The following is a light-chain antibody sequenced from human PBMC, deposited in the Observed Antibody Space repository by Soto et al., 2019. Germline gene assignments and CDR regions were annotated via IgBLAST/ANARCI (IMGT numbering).Light chain of an antibody. Sequence: QSVLTQPASVYGSPQHSITISCTGTSSDVGGYNYVSWYQQHPGKAPKLMIYDISNRPSGVSNRFSGSKSGNTASLTISGLQAEDEADYYCSSYTSSSTPVVFGGGTKVTVL. CDR1: SSDVGGYNY. CDR2: DIS. CDR3: SSYTSSSTPVV. J-gene: IGLJ2*01. V-gene: IGLV2-14*01.